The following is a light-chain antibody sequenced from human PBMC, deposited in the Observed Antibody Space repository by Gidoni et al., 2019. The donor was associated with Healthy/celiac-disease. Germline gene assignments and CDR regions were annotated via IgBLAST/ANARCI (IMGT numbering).Light chain of an antibody. CDR3: QQYYSYPGT. CDR2: AAS. V-gene: IGKV1-8*01. CDR1: QGISSY. Sequence: AIRMTQSPSSFSASTGDRVTITCRASQGISSYLAWYQQKQGKAPKLLIYAASTLQSGVQSRFSGSGSGTDFTLTISCLQSEDFATYYCQQYYSYPGTFGQGTRLEIK. J-gene: IGKJ5*01.